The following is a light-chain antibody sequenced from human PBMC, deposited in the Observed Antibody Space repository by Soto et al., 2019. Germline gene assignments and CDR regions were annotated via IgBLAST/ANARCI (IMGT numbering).Light chain of an antibody. CDR2: EVS. J-gene: IGLJ3*02. V-gene: IGLV2-14*01. CDR1: SSDVGGYNY. CDR3: TSYTSSNTWL. Sequence: QSVLTQPASVSGSPGQSITISCTGTSSDVGGYNYVSWYQQHPGKAPKLMIYEVSNRPSGASNRFSGSKSGNTASLTISGLQAEDEADYYCTSYTSSNTWLFGGGTKLTVL.